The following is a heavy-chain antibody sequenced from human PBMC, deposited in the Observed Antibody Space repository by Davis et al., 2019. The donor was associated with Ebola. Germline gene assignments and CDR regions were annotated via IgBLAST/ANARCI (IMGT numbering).Heavy chain of an antibody. D-gene: IGHD3-22*01. J-gene: IGHJ4*02. V-gene: IGHV4-4*02. CDR1: GGSISSSNW. CDR2: IYHSGST. Sequence: SETLSLTCAVSGGSISSSNWWSWVRQPPGKGLEWIGEIYHSGSTYYNPSLKSRVTISVGRSKNQFSLKLSSVTAADTAVYYCARDRDSSGYALDYWRQGTLVTVSS. CDR3: ARDRDSSGYALDY.